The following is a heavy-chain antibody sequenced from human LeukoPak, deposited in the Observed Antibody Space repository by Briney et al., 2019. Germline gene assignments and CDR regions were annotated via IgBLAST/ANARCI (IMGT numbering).Heavy chain of an antibody. CDR2: INSDGSST. CDR3: AKEDYDSSGLFDY. V-gene: IGHV3-74*01. Sequence: PGGSLRLSCAASGFTFSSYWMHWVRQAPGKGLVWVSRINSDGSSTSYADSVKGRFTISRDNAKNTLYLQMNSLRAEDTAVYYCAKEDYDSSGLFDYWGQGTLVTVSP. CDR1: GFTFSSYW. D-gene: IGHD3-22*01. J-gene: IGHJ4*02.